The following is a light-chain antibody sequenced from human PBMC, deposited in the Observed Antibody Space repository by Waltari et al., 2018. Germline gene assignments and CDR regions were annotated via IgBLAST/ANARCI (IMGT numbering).Light chain of an antibody. CDR1: QSIGTW. CDR3: QQYQSYPWT. Sequence: DIQMTQSPSTLSASLGDRVTITCRASQSIGTWLAWYQQKPGKVPKLLIYKSSSLESGVPSRFSGSGSETEFTLTISSLQPDDFATYYCQQYQSYPWTFGQGTKVEI. V-gene: IGKV1-5*03. CDR2: KSS. J-gene: IGKJ1*01.